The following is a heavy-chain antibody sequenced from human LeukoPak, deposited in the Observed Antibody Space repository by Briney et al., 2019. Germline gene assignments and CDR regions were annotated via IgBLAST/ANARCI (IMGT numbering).Heavy chain of an antibody. J-gene: IGHJ6*04. V-gene: IGHV3-53*01. D-gene: IGHD4-17*01. CDR3: ARSTYGDAPKDV. CDR2: IYSGGST. CDR1: GFTVSSNY. Sequence: GGSLRLSCAASGFTVSSNYMSWVRQAPGKGLEWVSVIYSGGSTYYADSVKGRFTISRDNSKNTLCLQMNSLRAEDTAVYYCARSTYGDAPKDVWGKGTTVTVSS.